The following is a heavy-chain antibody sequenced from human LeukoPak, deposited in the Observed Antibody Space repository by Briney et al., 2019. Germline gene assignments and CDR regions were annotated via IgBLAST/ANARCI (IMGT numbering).Heavy chain of an antibody. D-gene: IGHD6-19*01. V-gene: IGHV3-23*01. Sequence: HPGGSLRLSCAASGFTISGNYMSWVRQAPGKGLEWVSAISGSGGSTYYADSVKGRFTISRDNSKNTLYLQMNSLRAEDTAVYYCAKDPIAVAGRNYWGQGTLVTVSS. CDR3: AKDPIAVAGRNY. CDR1: GFTISGNY. CDR2: ISGSGGST. J-gene: IGHJ4*02.